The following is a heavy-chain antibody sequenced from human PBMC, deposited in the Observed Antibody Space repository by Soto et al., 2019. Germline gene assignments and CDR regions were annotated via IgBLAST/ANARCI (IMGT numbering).Heavy chain of an antibody. Sequence: GESLKISCKGSGYIFTSYWIGWVRQMPGKGLEWMGIIYPGDSDTRYSPSFQGQVTISADKSISTAYLQWSSLKASDTAMYYCARRYCSSTSCTRGGWFDPWGQGTLVTVSS. D-gene: IGHD2-2*01. J-gene: IGHJ5*02. CDR2: IYPGDSDT. CDR3: ARRYCSSTSCTRGGWFDP. V-gene: IGHV5-51*01. CDR1: GYIFTSYW.